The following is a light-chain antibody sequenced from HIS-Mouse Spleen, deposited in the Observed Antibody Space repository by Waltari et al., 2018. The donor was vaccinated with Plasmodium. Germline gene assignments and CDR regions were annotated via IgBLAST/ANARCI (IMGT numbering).Light chain of an antibody. CDR3: CSYAGSYTLV. J-gene: IGLJ2*01. CDR2: DVS. V-gene: IGLV2-11*01. CDR1: SSDVGGYTY. Sequence: QSALTQPRSVSGSPGPSVTISCTGPSSDVGGYTYVSLYQQHPGKAPKLILYDVSKRPSGGPDRFSGSKSGNTASLTISGLQAEDEADYYCCSYAGSYTLVFGGGTKLTVL.